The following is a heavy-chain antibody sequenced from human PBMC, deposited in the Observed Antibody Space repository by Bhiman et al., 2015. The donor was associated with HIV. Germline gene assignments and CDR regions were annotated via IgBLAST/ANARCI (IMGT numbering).Heavy chain of an antibody. V-gene: IGHV3-21*03. D-gene: IGHD3-10*01. J-gene: IGHJ5*02. CDR3: ARDATVTQMVRGVPRWFDP. CDR1: GFTFSSYS. CDR2: ISSSSSYI. Sequence: EVQLLESGGDLVQPGGSLRLSCEASGFTFSSYSMNWIRQAPGKGLEWVSSISSSSSYIYYADSVKGRFTISRDNAKKSLYLQMNSLRAEDTAVYYCARDATVTQMVRGVPRWFDPWGQGTLVTVSS.